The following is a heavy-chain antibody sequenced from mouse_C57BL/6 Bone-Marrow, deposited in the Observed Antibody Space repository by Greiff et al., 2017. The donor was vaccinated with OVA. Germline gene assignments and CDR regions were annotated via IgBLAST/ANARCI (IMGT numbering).Heavy chain of an antibody. D-gene: IGHD1-1*01. CDR3: ARTYELIRCMDY. CDR1: GFTFSDYG. V-gene: IGHV5-17*01. J-gene: IGHJ4*01. CDR2: ISSGSSTI. Sequence: EVHLVESGGGLVKPGGSLKLSCAASGFTFSDYGMHWVRQAPEKGLEWVAYISSGSSTIYYAEKVKGRVTIARDNAKINLFRQMTSLTSDDTAMYDCARTYELIRCMDYWGQGTSVTVSS.